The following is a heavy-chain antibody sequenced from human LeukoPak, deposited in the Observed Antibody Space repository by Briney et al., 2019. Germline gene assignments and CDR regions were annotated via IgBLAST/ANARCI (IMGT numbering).Heavy chain of an antibody. CDR1: GGSVSNYY. J-gene: IGHJ4*02. CDR2: VYYTGST. Sequence: SETLSLTCSVSGGSVSNYYWSWIRQPPGKGLEWIGYVYYTGSTNYNPSLKSRVTMFEDKSKNQFSLRLYSVTVADTAAYYCARHFAYSSSSYFDYLVQGSLVTVSS. V-gene: IGHV4-59*08. CDR3: ARHFAYSSSSYFDY. D-gene: IGHD6-6*01.